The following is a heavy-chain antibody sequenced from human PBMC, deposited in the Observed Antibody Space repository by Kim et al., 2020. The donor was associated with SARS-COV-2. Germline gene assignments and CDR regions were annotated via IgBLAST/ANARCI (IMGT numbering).Heavy chain of an antibody. CDR3: ARGITWRQEWGYGFYLNAMDV. J-gene: IGHJ6*02. Sequence: ASVKVSCKASGYTLTNYDLNWLRQAAGQGLEWMGWTSPNSGDTGFAQKFQGRVSMTRDTSINTAFMELRSLRSDDTAVYYCARGITWRQEWGYGFYLNAMDVWGQGTTVTVSS. CDR1: GYTLTNYD. CDR2: TSPNSGDT. D-gene: IGHD3-16*01. V-gene: IGHV1-8*01.